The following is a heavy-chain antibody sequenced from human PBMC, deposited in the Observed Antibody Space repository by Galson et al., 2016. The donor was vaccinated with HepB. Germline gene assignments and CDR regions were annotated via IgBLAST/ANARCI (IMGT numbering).Heavy chain of an antibody. V-gene: IGHV3-23*01. Sequence: SLRLSCAASGFTFSSYAMSWVRQAPGKGLEWVSGISGSGDLKYYADSVKGRLTIPRDNPKNTLHLQMKSLRVDDTAVYYCAKIWGKSSGWYGSSYFQYGMDVWGQGTTVSVSS. CDR2: ISGSGDLK. CDR1: GFTFSSYA. J-gene: IGHJ6*02. CDR3: AKIWGKSSGWYGSSYFQYGMDV. D-gene: IGHD6-19*01.